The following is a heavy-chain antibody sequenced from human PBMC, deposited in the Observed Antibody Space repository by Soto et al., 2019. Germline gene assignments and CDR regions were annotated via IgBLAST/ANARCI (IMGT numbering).Heavy chain of an antibody. Sequence: SETLSLTCTVSVDSISRNTYYWACMRQHPGKGLEWIASFFIGGNTYYNPSLKSRVTTSVDTSKNQFSLKLSSVTAADTAVYFCARRYGLNIDAYYWGQGILVTVSS. CDR2: FFIGGNT. D-gene: IGHD3-10*01. J-gene: IGHJ4*02. V-gene: IGHV4-39*01. CDR1: VDSISRNTYY. CDR3: ARRYGLNIDAYY.